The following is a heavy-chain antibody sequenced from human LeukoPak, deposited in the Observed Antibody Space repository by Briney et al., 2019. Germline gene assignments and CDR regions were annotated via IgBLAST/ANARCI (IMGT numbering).Heavy chain of an antibody. CDR2: ISSSGSTI. J-gene: IGHJ5*02. D-gene: IGHD3-9*01. CDR1: GFTFSSYE. CDR3: ARERLDGTFDP. Sequence: GGSLRLSCAASGFTFSSYEMNWVRQAPGKGLEWVSYISSSGSTIYYADSVKGRFTISRDNAKNSLYLQMNSLRAEDTAVYYCARERLDGTFDPWGQGTLVTVSS. V-gene: IGHV3-48*03.